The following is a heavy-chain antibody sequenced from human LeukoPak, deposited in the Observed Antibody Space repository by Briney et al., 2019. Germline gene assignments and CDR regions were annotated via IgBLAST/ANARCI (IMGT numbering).Heavy chain of an antibody. V-gene: IGHV1-2*02. CDR3: AKGYYGSGRKQLRFDP. D-gene: IGHD3-10*01. Sequence: ASVKVSRKASGYTFTGYYMHWVRQAPGQGLEWMGWINPNRGGTNYAQKFQGRVTMTRDTSISTAYMELSRLRSDDTAVYYCAKGYYGSGRKQLRFDPWGQGTLVTVSS. J-gene: IGHJ5*02. CDR1: GYTFTGYY. CDR2: INPNRGGT.